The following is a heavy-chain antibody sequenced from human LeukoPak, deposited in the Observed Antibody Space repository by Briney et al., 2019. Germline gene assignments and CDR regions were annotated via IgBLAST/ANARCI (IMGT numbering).Heavy chain of an antibody. V-gene: IGHV4-59*02. D-gene: IGHD3-3*01. CDR2: VSYSGGT. CDR1: GASVSSHY. J-gene: IGHJ4*02. CDR3: ARLSTYYDFWSPLGY. Sequence: PSETLSLTCTVSGASVSSHYWSWIRQPPGKGLEWIGYVSYSGGTNYNPSLKSRVTISLDTSKDQFSLRLNSVTAADTAVYYCARLSTYYDFWSPLGYWGQGTLVTISS.